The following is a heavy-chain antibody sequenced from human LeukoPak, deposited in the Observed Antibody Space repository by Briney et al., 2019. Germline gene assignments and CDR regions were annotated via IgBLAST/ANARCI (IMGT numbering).Heavy chain of an antibody. CDR2: INTNTGNP. D-gene: IGHD3-10*01. V-gene: IGHV7-4-1*02. CDR1: GYTFTSYA. J-gene: IGHJ5*02. CDR3: ARDGLLWFGEFSRSPFDP. Sequence: ASVKVSCRASGYTFTSYAMNWVRQAPGQGLEWMGWINTNTGNPTYAQGFTGRFVFSLDTSVNTAYLQISSLKAEDTAVYYCARDGLLWFGEFSRSPFDPWGQGTLVTVSS.